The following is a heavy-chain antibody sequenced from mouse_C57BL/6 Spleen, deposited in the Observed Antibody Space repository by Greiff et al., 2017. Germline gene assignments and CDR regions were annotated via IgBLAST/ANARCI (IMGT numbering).Heavy chain of an antibody. D-gene: IGHD2-3*01. CDR2: IYPGDGDT. CDR1: GYAFSSSW. J-gene: IGHJ3*01. CDR3: AKFYDGDGGFAY. Sequence: VQLQQSGPELVKPGASVKISCKASGYAFSSSWMNWVKQRPGKGLEWIGRIYPGDGDTNYNGKFKGKATLTADKSSSTAYMQLSSLTSEDSAVYCCAKFYDGDGGFAYWGQGTLVTVSA. V-gene: IGHV1-82*01.